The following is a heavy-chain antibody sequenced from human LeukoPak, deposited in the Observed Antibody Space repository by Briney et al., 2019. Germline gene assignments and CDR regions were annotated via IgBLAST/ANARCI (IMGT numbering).Heavy chain of an antibody. D-gene: IGHD3-10*01. Sequence: SQTLSLTCTVSGDSISSGHYYWSWIRQPAGKGLEWIVRIYTSGSTNYNPSLKSRVTMSVDTSKNQFSLKLSSVTAADTAVYYCARDSGGVGELFYYYMDVWGKGTTVTVSS. V-gene: IGHV4-61*02. CDR3: ARDSGGVGELFYYYMDV. CDR1: GDSISSGHYY. J-gene: IGHJ6*03. CDR2: IYTSGST.